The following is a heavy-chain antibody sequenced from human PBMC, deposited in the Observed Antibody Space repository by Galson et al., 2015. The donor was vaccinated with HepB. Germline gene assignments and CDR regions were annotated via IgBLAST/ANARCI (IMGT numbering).Heavy chain of an antibody. CDR1: GFTFSTYG. CDR3: ARETMVLNWYFDL. D-gene: IGHD4/OR15-4a*01. V-gene: IGHV3-33*01. CDR2: IWRDGSNK. J-gene: IGHJ2*01. Sequence: SLRLSCAASGFTFSTYGMHWVRQAPGKGLEWVAVIWRDGSNKYYVDSVKGRFTISRDNSKNTLYLQMNSLRAEDTAVYYCARETMVLNWYFDLWGRGPLVTVSS.